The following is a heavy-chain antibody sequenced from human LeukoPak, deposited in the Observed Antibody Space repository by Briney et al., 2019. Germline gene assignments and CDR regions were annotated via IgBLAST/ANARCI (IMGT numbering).Heavy chain of an antibody. D-gene: IGHD6-13*01. J-gene: IGHJ3*02. Sequence: PGGSLRLSCTASGFTFGDYAMSWFRQAPGKGLEWVGFIRSKAYGGTTEYAASVKGRFTISRDDSKSIAYLQMNSLKTEGTAVYYCTRGRSSSWHEGYAFDIWGQGTMVTVSS. CDR1: GFTFGDYA. V-gene: IGHV3-49*03. CDR3: TRGRSSSWHEGYAFDI. CDR2: IRSKAYGGTT.